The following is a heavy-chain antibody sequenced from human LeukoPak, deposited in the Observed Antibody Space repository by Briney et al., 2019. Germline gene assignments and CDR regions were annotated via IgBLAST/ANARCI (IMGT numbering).Heavy chain of an antibody. D-gene: IGHD2-15*01. V-gene: IGHV3-74*01. Sequence: PGGSLRLSCAASGFTFSSYWMHWVRQVPGKGLVWVSRINSDGSSTSYADSVKGRFTISRDNSKNTLYLQVSSLRAEDTAVYYCAKGVGCSGGTCYSGHGMDVWGQGTTVTVSS. J-gene: IGHJ6*02. CDR3: AKGVGCSGGTCYSGHGMDV. CDR2: INSDGSST. CDR1: GFTFSSYW.